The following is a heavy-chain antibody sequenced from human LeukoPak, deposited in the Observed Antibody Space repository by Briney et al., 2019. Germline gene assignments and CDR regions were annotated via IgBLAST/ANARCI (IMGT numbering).Heavy chain of an antibody. CDR1: GFTFSSYA. CDR2: ISGSGGST. CDR3: AKGAQWLAQSDYFDY. D-gene: IGHD6-19*01. V-gene: IGHV3-23*01. Sequence: GGSLRLSCAASGFTFSSYAMSWVHQAPGKGLEWVSAISGSGGSTYYAASVKGRFTISRDNSKNTLYLQMNSLRAEDTAVYYCAKGAQWLAQSDYFDYWGQGTLVTVSS. J-gene: IGHJ4*02.